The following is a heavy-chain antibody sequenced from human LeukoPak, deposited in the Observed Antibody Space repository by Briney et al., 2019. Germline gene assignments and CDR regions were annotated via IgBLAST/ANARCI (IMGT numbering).Heavy chain of an antibody. CDR2: ITPNTGAI. CDR3: VRDVHNWNDHY. D-gene: IGHD1-1*01. V-gene: IGHV1-2*02. J-gene: IGHJ4*02. Sequence: ASVKVSCKASGGTFSSYAISWVRQAPGQGLEWMGWITPNTGAIKYAQKFQGRVTLTRDTSINTAFLELIGLTSDDTAVYYCVRDVHNWNDHYWGQGTLVTVSS. CDR1: GGTFSSYA.